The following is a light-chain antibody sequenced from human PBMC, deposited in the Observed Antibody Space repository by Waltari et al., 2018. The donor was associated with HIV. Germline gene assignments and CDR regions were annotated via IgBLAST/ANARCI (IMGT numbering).Light chain of an antibody. V-gene: IGKV4-1*01. J-gene: IGKJ4*01. CDR2: WAA. CDR1: QSVLYSSNNKNY. CDR3: QQYYSTPLS. Sequence: DIVMTQSPDSLAVSLGERATINCKSSQSVLYSSNNKNYLAWYQQKPGQPPKLLIYWAAARESVGPDRFSGSGSGTEFTLTISSLQAEDVAVYYCQQYYSTPLSFGGGTTVEIK.